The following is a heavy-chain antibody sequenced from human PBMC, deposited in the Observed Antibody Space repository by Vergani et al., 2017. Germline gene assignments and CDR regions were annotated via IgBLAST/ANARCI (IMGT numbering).Heavy chain of an antibody. Sequence: EVQLEESGGGLVLPGRSLRLSCVASGFTSAGYAMHWVRQAPGKGLEWVSGISWNSNSIGYADSVKGRFTISRDNAKNSLYLQMNSLRAEDTALYYCAKDLGTSSGGGWFYPWGQGTLGTVSS. CDR1: GFTSAGYA. V-gene: IGHV3-9*02. D-gene: IGHD6-6*01. CDR2: ISWNSNSI. CDR3: AKDLGTSSGGGWFYP. J-gene: IGHJ5*02.